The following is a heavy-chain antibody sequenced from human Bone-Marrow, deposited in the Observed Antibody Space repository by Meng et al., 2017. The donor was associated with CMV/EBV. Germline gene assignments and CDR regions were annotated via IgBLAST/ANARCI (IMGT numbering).Heavy chain of an antibody. CDR1: GYTFTGHY. J-gene: IGHJ6*02. CDR2: ISAYNGNT. Sequence: ASVKVSCKASGYTFTGHYMHWVRQAPGQGLEWMGWISAYNGNTNYAQKLQGRATMTTDTSTSTAYMELRSLRSDDTAVYYCARELDGSYWGDYYNGMDIWGQGTTVTVSS. V-gene: IGHV1-18*04. CDR3: ARELDGSYWGDYYNGMDI. D-gene: IGHD1-26*01.